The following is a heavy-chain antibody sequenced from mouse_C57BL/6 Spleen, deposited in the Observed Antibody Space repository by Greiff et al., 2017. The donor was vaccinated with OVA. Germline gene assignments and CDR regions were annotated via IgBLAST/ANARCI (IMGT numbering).Heavy chain of an antibody. CDR2: IWWDDDK. CDR3: ARAHYYGSSYDYYAMDY. D-gene: IGHD1-1*01. CDR1: GFSLSTFGMG. Sequence: QVTLKESGPGILQPSQTLSLTCSFSGFSLSTFGMGVGWIRQPSGKGLEWLAHIWWDDDKYYNPALKSRLTISKDTSKNQVFLKIANVDTADTATYYCARAHYYGSSYDYYAMDYWGQGTSVTVSS. J-gene: IGHJ4*01. V-gene: IGHV8-8*01.